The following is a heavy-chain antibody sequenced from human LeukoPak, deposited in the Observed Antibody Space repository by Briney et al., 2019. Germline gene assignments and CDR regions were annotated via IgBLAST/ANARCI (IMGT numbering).Heavy chain of an antibody. J-gene: IGHJ4*02. CDR2: ISSSDNTR. CDR1: GFTFSSYW. Sequence: GGSLRLSCAASGFTFSSYWMNWVRQAPGKGLEWVSYISSSDNTRYYADAVKGRFTISRDNAKNSLYLQMNSLRAEDTAVYYCARGRPLNYWGQGTLVTVSS. CDR3: ARGRPLNY. D-gene: IGHD3-16*01. V-gene: IGHV3-48*04.